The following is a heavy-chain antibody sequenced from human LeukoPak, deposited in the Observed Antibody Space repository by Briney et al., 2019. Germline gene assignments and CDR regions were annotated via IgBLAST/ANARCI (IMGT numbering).Heavy chain of an antibody. CDR3: ARSQEGDYYDSSGYYIDY. CDR1: GGSISSYY. Sequence: KSSETLSLTCTVSGGSISSYYWSWIRQPPGKGLEWIGYIYYSGSTNYNPSLKSRVTISVDTSKNQFSLKLSSVTAADTAVYYCARSQEGDYYDSSGYYIDYWGQGTLVTVSS. J-gene: IGHJ4*02. V-gene: IGHV4-59*01. CDR2: IYYSGST. D-gene: IGHD3-22*01.